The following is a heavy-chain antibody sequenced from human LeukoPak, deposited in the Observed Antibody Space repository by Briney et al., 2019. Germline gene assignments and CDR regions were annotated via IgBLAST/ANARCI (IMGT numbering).Heavy chain of an antibody. D-gene: IGHD2-2*01. V-gene: IGHV1-69*13. Sequence: ASVKVSCKASGGTFSSYAISWVRQAPGQGLEWMGGIIPIFGTANYAQKFQGRVTITADESTSTAYMELSSLRSEDTAVYYCARPVGRQLLGENWFDPWGQGTLVTVSS. J-gene: IGHJ5*02. CDR2: IIPIFGTA. CDR1: GGTFSSYA. CDR3: ARPVGRQLLGENWFDP.